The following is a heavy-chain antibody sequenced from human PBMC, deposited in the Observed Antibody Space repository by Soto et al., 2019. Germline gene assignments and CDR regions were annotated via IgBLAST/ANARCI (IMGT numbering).Heavy chain of an antibody. J-gene: IGHJ4*02. D-gene: IGHD2-21*02. Sequence: SQTLSLTCAISGDSVSSNSAAWNWIRQSPARGLEWLGRTCYRSKWYNDYAVSMKSRISIKPDTSKNQFSLQMNSVTPEDAAVYYCARGSDSSFDYWGQGSLVTVSS. CDR2: TCYRSKWYN. V-gene: IGHV6-1*01. CDR1: GDSVSSNSAA. CDR3: ARGSDSSFDY.